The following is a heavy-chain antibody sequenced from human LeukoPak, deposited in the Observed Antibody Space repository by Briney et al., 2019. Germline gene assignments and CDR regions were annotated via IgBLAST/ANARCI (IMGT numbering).Heavy chain of an antibody. CDR3: AGMKATGTSRGYIDV. V-gene: IGHV4-39*01. D-gene: IGHD1-1*01. CDR2: FYYTGTT. J-gene: IGHJ6*03. Sequence: ASETLSLICSVPGGSINTASYYWGWSRQPPGEGLELIVNFYYTGTTFYNSSLQSRVTISVDTSKNQFSLKLTSVTATDTSVYYCAGMKATGTSRGYIDVWGKGTTVTVSS. CDR1: GGSINTASYY.